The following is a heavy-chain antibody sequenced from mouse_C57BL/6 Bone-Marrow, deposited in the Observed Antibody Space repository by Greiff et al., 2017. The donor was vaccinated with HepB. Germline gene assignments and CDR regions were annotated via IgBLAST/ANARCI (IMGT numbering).Heavy chain of an antibody. CDR1: GFTFSDYG. Sequence: EVKLMESGGGLVKPGGSLKLSCAASGFTFSDYGMHWVRQAPEKGLEWVAYISSDSSTIYYADTVKGRFTISRDNAKNTLFLQMTSLRSEDTAMYYCAREDYYGKDYAMDYWGQGTSVTVSS. CDR2: ISSDSSTI. V-gene: IGHV5-17*01. D-gene: IGHD1-1*01. CDR3: AREDYYGKDYAMDY. J-gene: IGHJ4*01.